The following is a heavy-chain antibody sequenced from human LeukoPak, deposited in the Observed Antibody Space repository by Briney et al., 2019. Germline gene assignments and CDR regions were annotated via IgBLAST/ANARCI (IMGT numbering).Heavy chain of an antibody. V-gene: IGHV3-43*02. CDR1: GFTFSDYY. CDR2: IRGAATT. CDR3: AKERDGHKDGLAH. Sequence: GGSLRLSCAASGFTFSDYYMSWIRQAPGKGLEWVSFIRGAATTNYADSVKGRFTVSSDNSKNSLYLQMNSLRPEDSGLYYCAKERDGHKDGLAHWGRGTLVTVSS. J-gene: IGHJ4*02. D-gene: IGHD5-24*01.